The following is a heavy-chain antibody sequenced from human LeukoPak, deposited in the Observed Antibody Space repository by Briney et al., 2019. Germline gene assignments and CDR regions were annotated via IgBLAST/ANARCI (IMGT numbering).Heavy chain of an antibody. D-gene: IGHD4-17*01. V-gene: IGHV1-2*02. CDR3: ARDLGYYGDPLDY. J-gene: IGHJ4*02. CDR2: INPNSGGT. CDR1: GYTFIGYY. Sequence: GASVKVSCKASGYTFIGYYMHWVRQAPGQGLEWMGWINPNSGGTNYAQKFQGRVTMTRDTSISTAYMELSRLRSDDTAVYYRARDLGYYGDPLDYWGQGTLVTVSS.